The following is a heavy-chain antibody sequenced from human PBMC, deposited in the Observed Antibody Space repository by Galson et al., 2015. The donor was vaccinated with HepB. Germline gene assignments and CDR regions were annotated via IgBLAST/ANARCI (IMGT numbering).Heavy chain of an antibody. CDR3: ARLSGCGGDCSWAFDI. Sequence: QSGAEVKKPGESLKISCKGSGYSFTSFWIGWVRQMPGKGLEWMAIIYPGDSVTRYSPSFQGHVTFSADKSISTAYLQWSSLKASDTAMYYCARLSGCGGDCSWAFDIWGQGTMVTVSS. J-gene: IGHJ3*02. CDR2: IYPGDSVT. CDR1: GYSFTSFW. D-gene: IGHD2-21*02. V-gene: IGHV5-51*01.